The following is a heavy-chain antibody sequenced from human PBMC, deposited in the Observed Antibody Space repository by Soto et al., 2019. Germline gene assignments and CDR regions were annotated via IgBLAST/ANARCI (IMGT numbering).Heavy chain of an antibody. CDR3: ARDLSPGNILTGYLFWGGGNDI. CDR1: GFTFNHYW. V-gene: IGHV3-7*01. D-gene: IGHD3-9*01. CDR2: IKQDGSEE. J-gene: IGHJ4*02. Sequence: EMQLVESGGGLVQPGGSLRLSCVASGFTFNHYWMSWVRQAPGKGLEWVASIKQDGSEENYVDSVKGRFAISRDNAKNSLYLQMESLRTEDTALYYWARDLSPGNILTGYLFWGGGNDIWGQGTLVTVSP.